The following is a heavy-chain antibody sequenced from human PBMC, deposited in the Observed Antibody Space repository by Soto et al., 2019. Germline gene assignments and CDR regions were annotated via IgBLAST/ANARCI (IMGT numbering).Heavy chain of an antibody. V-gene: IGHV1-2*02. CDR1: GYTFTGYY. CDR2: INPNSGGT. J-gene: IGHJ4*02. CDR3: ARWASGYSCYEPAY. D-gene: IGHD5-12*01. Sequence: GASVKVSCKASGYTFTGYYMHWVRQAPGQGLEWMGWINPNSGGTNYAQKFQGRVTMNRDTSISTAYMELSRLRSDDTAVYYCARWASGYSCYEPAYWGQGTLVSVSA.